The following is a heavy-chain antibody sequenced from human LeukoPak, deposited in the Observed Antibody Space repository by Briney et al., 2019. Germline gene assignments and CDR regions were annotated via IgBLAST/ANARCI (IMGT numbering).Heavy chain of an antibody. CDR2: INHSGST. J-gene: IGHJ6*02. Sequence: PSETLSLTCAVYGGSFSGYYWSWIRQPPGKGLEWIGEINHSGSTNYNPSLKSRVTISVDTSKNQFSLKLSSVTAADTAVYYCARGRYCSSTSCYTVAPPTPYYYGMGVWGQGTTVTVSS. V-gene: IGHV4-34*01. D-gene: IGHD2-2*02. CDR1: GGSFSGYY. CDR3: ARGRYCSSTSCYTVAPPTPYYYGMGV.